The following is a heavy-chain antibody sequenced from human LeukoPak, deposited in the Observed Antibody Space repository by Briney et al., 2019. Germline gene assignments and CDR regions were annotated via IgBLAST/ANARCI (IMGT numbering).Heavy chain of an antibody. CDR2: ISYDGSNK. CDR3: ARGEGRWLPLDAFDI. D-gene: IGHD5-24*01. V-gene: IGHV3-30-3*01. J-gene: IGHJ3*02. CDR1: GFTFSSYA. Sequence: GWSLRLSCAASGFTFSSYAMRWVRQAPGKGLEWVAVISYDGSNKYYADSVKGRFTISRDNSKNTLYLQMNSLRAEDTAVYYCARGEGRWLPLDAFDIWGQGTMVTVSS.